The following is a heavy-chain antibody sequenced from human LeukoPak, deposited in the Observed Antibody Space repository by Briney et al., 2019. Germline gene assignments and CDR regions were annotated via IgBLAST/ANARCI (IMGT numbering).Heavy chain of an antibody. CDR3: ASSLGIAARPGY. CDR2: ISSSSSTI. Sequence: GGSLRLSCAASGFTFDDYSMNWVRQAPGKGLEWVSYISSSSSTIYYADSVKGRFTISRDNAKNSLYLQMNSLRAEDTAVYYCASSLGIAARPGYWGQGTLVTVSS. V-gene: IGHV3-48*04. D-gene: IGHD6-6*01. CDR1: GFTFDDYS. J-gene: IGHJ4*02.